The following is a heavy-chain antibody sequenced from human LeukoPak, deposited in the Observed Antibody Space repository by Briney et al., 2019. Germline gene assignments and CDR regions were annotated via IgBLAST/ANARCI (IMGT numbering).Heavy chain of an antibody. CDR2: ISYDGSNK. D-gene: IGHD6-19*01. J-gene: IGHJ4*02. CDR1: GFTFSSYA. V-gene: IGHV3-30-3*01. Sequence: PRRSLRHSCAASGFTFSSYAMHWVRQAPGKGLEWVSVISYDGSNKYYADSVKGRFTISRDNSKNTLYLQMKSLRAEDTAVYNCARDRDSGWYSFDYWGQGTLVTVSS. CDR3: ARDRDSGWYSFDY.